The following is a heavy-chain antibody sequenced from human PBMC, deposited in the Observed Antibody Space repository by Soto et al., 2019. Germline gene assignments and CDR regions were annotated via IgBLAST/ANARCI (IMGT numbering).Heavy chain of an antibody. Sequence: GGSMRLSCAASGFSVCDYAMPWVRQAPGRGPEWLALISFNGINTYYADSVRGRFTISRDNSKNTLFLQMNTLRAEDTAVYYCARDVSGFEYFDFWGQGTLVTVSS. D-gene: IGHD3-9*01. CDR3: ARDVSGFEYFDF. V-gene: IGHV3-30-3*01. CDR2: ISFNGINT. J-gene: IGHJ4*02. CDR1: GFSVCDYA.